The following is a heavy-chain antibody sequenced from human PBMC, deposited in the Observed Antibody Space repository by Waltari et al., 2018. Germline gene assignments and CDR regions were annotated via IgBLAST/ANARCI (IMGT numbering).Heavy chain of an antibody. Sequence: EVQLLESGGGLVQPGGSLRISCAASGITFSSYAMSWVRQAPGKGLEWVSAISGSGGSTYYADSVKGRFTISRDNSKTTLDLQMNSLRAADTAVYYCAKDIDGSNWGQGTLVIVSS. D-gene: IGHD3-16*02. J-gene: IGHJ4*02. V-gene: IGHV3-23*01. CDR3: AKDIDGSN. CDR1: GITFSSYA. CDR2: ISGSGGST.